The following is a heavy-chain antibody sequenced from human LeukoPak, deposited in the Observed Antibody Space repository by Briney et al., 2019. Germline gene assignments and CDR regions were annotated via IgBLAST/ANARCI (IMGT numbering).Heavy chain of an antibody. CDR3: ARGAAAGTGVFDY. CDR1: GFTVSSNY. D-gene: IGHD6-13*01. V-gene: IGHV3-53*01. J-gene: IGHJ4*02. Sequence: GSLRLSCAASGFTVSSNYMSWVRQAPGKGLEWVSVIYSGGSTYYADSVKGRFTISRDNSKNTLYLQMNSLRAEDTAVYYCARGAAAGTGVFDYWGQGTLVTVSS. CDR2: IYSGGST.